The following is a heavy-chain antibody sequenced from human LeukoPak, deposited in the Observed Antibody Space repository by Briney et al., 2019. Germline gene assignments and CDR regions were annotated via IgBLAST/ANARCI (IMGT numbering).Heavy chain of an antibody. Sequence: PGGSLRLSCAASGFTFSSYSMNWVRQAPGKGLEWVSYISSSGSTIYYADSVKGRFTISRDNAKNSLYLQMNSLRAEDTAVYYCARELYGDYYTDYWGQGTLVTVSS. V-gene: IGHV3-48*04. CDR2: ISSSGSTI. CDR1: GFTFSSYS. J-gene: IGHJ4*02. CDR3: ARELYGDYYTDY. D-gene: IGHD4-17*01.